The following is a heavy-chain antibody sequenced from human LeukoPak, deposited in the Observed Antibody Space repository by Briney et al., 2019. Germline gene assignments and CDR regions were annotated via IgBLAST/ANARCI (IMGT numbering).Heavy chain of an antibody. Sequence: PGGSLRLSCAASGFTFSSYSMNWVRQAPGKGLEWVSYISSSSSTIYCADSVKGRFTISRDNAKNSLYLQMNSLRDEDTAVYYCARDPASERGDYDNYFDYWGQGTLVTVSS. V-gene: IGHV3-48*02. CDR3: ARDPASERGDYDNYFDY. CDR2: ISSSSSTI. D-gene: IGHD3-22*01. J-gene: IGHJ4*02. CDR1: GFTFSSYS.